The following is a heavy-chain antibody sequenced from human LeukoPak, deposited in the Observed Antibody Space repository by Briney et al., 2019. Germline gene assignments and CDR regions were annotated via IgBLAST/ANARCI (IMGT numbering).Heavy chain of an antibody. Sequence: GGSLRLSCAASGFTFSSYWVHWVRQAPGKGLEWVSGISWNSGSIGYADSVKGRFTISRDNAKNSLYLQMNSLRAEDTALYYCAKDRGDSGYDPSFDYWGQGTLVTVSS. J-gene: IGHJ4*02. CDR3: AKDRGDSGYDPSFDY. CDR2: ISWNSGSI. CDR1: GFTFSSYW. D-gene: IGHD5-12*01. V-gene: IGHV3-9*01.